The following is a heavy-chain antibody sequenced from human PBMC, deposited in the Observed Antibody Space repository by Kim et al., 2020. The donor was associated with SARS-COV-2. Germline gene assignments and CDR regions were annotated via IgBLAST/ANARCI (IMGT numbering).Heavy chain of an antibody. Sequence: GGSLRLSCAASGFTFSNYWMTWVRQTPGKGLVWVASIKHDGSGIYYVDSLKGRFTISRDNAKNSLYLQMNRLRAEDTALYHCARGAGSSVFDPCGQGPLVTVSS. V-gene: IGHV3-7*01. CDR1: GFTFSNYW. CDR2: IKHDGSGI. CDR3: ARGAGSSVFDP. D-gene: IGHD1-26*01. J-gene: IGHJ5*02.